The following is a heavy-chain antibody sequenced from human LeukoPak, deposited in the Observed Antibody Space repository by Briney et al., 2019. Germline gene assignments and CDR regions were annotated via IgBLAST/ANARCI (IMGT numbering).Heavy chain of an antibody. CDR2: INPSGGST. CDR3: ARGGSYDAFDI. Sequence: ASVKVSCKASGYTFTSYYMHWVRQAPGQGLEWMGIINPSGGSTSYAQKFQGRVTITRNTSISTAYMELSSLRSEDTAVYYCARGGSYDAFDIWGQGTMVTVSS. CDR1: GYTFTSYY. V-gene: IGHV1-46*01. D-gene: IGHD1-26*01. J-gene: IGHJ3*02.